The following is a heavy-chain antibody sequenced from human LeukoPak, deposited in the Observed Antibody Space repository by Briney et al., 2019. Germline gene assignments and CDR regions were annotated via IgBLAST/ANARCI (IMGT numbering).Heavy chain of an antibody. V-gene: IGHV3-23*01. J-gene: IGHJ6*02. D-gene: IGHD3-10*01. Sequence: GGSLRLSCAASGLTFSNYAMSWVRQAPGKGLDWVSVISGSGGSTYYVDSVKGRFTISRDDSKNTLYLQMNSLRAEDTAIYYCRKARGGGMNVWGQGTTVTVSS. CDR2: ISGSGGST. CDR1: GLTFSNYA. CDR3: RKARGGGMNV.